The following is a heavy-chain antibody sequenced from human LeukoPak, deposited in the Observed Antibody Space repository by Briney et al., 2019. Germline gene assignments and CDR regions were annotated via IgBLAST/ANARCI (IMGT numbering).Heavy chain of an antibody. V-gene: IGHV4-34*01. CDR1: GGSFSRFY. CDR3: ARGATISETGYFDF. CDR2: IDHHGDT. D-gene: IGHD5-24*01. J-gene: IGHJ4*03. Sequence: SETLSLTCAVYGGSFSRFYWSWIRQSPGKGLEWIAEIDHHGDTNYNPSVKSRVTVSVDTSKNQFSLKVRSLSAADTAVYYCARGATISETGYFDFWGQGTLVTVSS.